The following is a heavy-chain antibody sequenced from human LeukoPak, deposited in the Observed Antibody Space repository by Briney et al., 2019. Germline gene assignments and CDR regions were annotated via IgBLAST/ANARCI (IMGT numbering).Heavy chain of an antibody. J-gene: IGHJ6*02. D-gene: IGHD5-12*01. CDR3: AREERGYSGYDYYYYGMDV. Sequence: SETLSLTCTVSGGSISSSSYYWGWIRQPPGNGLEWIGSIYYSGSTYYNPSIKSRVTISVDTSKNQFSLKLSSVTAADTAVYYCAREERGYSGYDYYYYGMDVWGQGTTVTVSS. CDR1: GGSISSSSYY. V-gene: IGHV4-39*01. CDR2: IYYSGST.